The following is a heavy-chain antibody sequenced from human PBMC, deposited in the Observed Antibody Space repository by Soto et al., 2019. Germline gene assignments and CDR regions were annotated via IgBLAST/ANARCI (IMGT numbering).Heavy chain of an antibody. CDR2: IRSKAYGGTT. D-gene: IGHD6-19*01. V-gene: IGHV3-49*03. Sequence: PGGSLRLSCTASAFTFGDHAMSWFRQAPGKGLEWVGFIRSKAYGGTTEYAASVKGRFTISRDDSKSIAYLQMNSLKTEDTAVYYCTRDRTVAGRASPIYWGQGTLVIVSS. J-gene: IGHJ4*02. CDR1: AFTFGDHA. CDR3: TRDRTVAGRASPIY.